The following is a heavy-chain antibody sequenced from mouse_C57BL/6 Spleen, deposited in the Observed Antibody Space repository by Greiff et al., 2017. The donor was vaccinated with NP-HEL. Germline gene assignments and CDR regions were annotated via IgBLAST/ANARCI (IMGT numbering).Heavy chain of an antibody. CDR3: ACSYYYAMDY. J-gene: IGHJ4*01. CDR2: IDPSDSET. Sequence: VQLQQPGAELVRPGSSVKLSCKASGYTFTSYWMHWVKQRPIQGLEWIGNIDPSDSETHYNQKFKDKATLTVDKSSSTAYMQLSSLTSEDSAVYYCACSYYYAMDYWGQGTSVTVSS. V-gene: IGHV1-52*01. D-gene: IGHD1-1*01. CDR1: GYTFTSYW.